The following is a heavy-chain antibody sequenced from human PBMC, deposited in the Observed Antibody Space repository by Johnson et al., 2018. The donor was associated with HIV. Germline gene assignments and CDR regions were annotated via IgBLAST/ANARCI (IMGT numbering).Heavy chain of an antibody. CDR1: GFTFSSYW. D-gene: IGHD4-23*01. CDR3: ARASLARGGKIRAFDI. V-gene: IGHV3-74*03. Sequence: VQLVESGGGLVQPGGSLRLSCAASGFTFSSYWMHWVRQAPGKGLVWVSRINSDGSNTKYADSVKGRFTISRDNAKNTLYLQMNSLRAEDTAVYYCARASLARGGKIRAFDIWGQGTMVTVSS. J-gene: IGHJ3*02. CDR2: INSDGSNT.